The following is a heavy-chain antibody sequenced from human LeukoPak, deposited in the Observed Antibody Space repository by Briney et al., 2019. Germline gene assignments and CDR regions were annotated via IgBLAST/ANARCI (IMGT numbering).Heavy chain of an antibody. J-gene: IGHJ2*01. Sequence: GGSLRLSCAASGFTFSSYGMHWVRQAPGKGLEWVAFIRYDGSNKYYADSVKGRFTISRDNSKNTLYLQMNSLRGEDTAVYYCAKTSGSITMIVVVDPWYFDLWGRGTLVTVSS. CDR3: AKTSGSITMIVVVDPWYFDL. CDR2: IRYDGSNK. CDR1: GFTFSSYG. D-gene: IGHD3-22*01. V-gene: IGHV3-30*02.